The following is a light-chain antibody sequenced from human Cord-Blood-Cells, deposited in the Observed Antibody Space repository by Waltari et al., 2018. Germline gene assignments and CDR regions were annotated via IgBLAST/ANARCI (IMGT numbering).Light chain of an antibody. V-gene: IGKV3-11*01. J-gene: IGKJ5*01. CDR2: DAS. CDR1: QPVSSY. Sequence: EIVLTQSPATLPLPPGERATLSCRASQPVSSYLAWYQQKPGQAPRLLIYDASNRATGIPARFSGSGSGTDFTLTISSLEPEDFAVYYCQQRSNWPITFGQGTRLEIK. CDR3: QQRSNWPIT.